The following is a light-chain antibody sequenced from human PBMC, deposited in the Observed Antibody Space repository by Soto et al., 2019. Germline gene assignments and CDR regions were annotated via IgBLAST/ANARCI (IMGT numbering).Light chain of an antibody. CDR1: QDIGNY. V-gene: IGKV1-16*02. CDR2: VAS. CDR3: QQYNTYPFT. Sequence: DIQMTQSPSSLSASVGDRVTITCRASQDIGNYVAWFQQKPGKAPKSLIYVASTLQSVVPPYFSVSGSWTDFTLTISSLQPEDSATYYCQQYNTYPFTFGQGTRLEIK. J-gene: IGKJ5*01.